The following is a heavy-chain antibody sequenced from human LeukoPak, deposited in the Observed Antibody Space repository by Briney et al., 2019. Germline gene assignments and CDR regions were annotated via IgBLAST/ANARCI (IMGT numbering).Heavy chain of an antibody. J-gene: IGHJ5*02. CDR3: ARGSSGYVLNWFDP. CDR2: INPNSGGT. V-gene: IGHV1-2*02. Sequence: ASVKVSCKASGYTFTGYYMHWVRQAPGQGLEWMGWINPNSGGTNYAQKFQGRVTMTRNTSISTAYMELSSLRSEDTAVYYCARGSSGYVLNWFDPWGQGTLVTVSS. D-gene: IGHD5-12*01. CDR1: GYTFTGYY.